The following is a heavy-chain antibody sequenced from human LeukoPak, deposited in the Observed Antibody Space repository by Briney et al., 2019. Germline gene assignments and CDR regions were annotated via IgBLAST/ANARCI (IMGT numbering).Heavy chain of an antibody. CDR2: ISSNGGST. CDR1: GFTFSSYA. D-gene: IGHD6-13*01. J-gene: IGHJ6*02. V-gene: IGHV3-64*01. CDR3: ARDLRPTLEDSSSWYGTPYYYYGMDV. Sequence: PGGSLRLSCAASGFTFSSYAMHWVRQAPGKGLEYVSAISSNGGSTYYANSVKGRFTISRDNSKNTLYLQMGSLRAEDMAVYYCARDLRPTLEDSSSWYGTPYYYYGMDVWGQGTTVTVSS.